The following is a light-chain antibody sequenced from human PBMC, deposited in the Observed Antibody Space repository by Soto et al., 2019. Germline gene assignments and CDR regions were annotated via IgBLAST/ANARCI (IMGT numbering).Light chain of an antibody. CDR2: RAS. CDR1: QSVTSNY. J-gene: IGKJ1*01. Sequence: EIVLTQSPGTLSLSPGEGATLSCRASQSVTSNYLAWYQQKPGRAPRLLIYRASSRATGIPDRFSGSGSGTDFTLTITRLEPDDFAVYYCQQYGTSWTFGQGTKVEIK. CDR3: QQYGTSWT. V-gene: IGKV3-20*01.